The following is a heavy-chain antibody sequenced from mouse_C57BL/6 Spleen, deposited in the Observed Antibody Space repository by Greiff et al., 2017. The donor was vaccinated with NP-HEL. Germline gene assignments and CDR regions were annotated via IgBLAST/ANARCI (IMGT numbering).Heavy chain of an antibody. CDR2: ISDGGSYT. J-gene: IGHJ4*01. Sequence: EVMLVESGGGLVKPGGSLKLSCAASGFTFSSYAMSWVRQTPEKRLEWVATISDGGSYTYYPDNVKGRFTISRDNAKNNLYLQMSHLKSEDTALYYCARGGDYYGSSLYYYAMDYWGQGTSVTVSS. CDR1: GFTFSSYA. CDR3: ARGGDYYGSSLYYYAMDY. D-gene: IGHD1-1*01. V-gene: IGHV5-4*03.